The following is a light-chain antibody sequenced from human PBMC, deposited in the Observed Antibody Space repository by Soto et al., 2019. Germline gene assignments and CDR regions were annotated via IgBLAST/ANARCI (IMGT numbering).Light chain of an antibody. CDR3: QQYNNWPPET. Sequence: EVVMTQSPVTLSVSPGERATLSCRASQSVSSNLAWYQQKPGQAPRLLIYGASTRATGVPARFSGSGSGKEFTHTISSLQSEDFAVYYYQQYNNWPPETFGQGHKVEIK. J-gene: IGKJ1*01. CDR2: GAS. CDR1: QSVSSN. V-gene: IGKV3-15*01.